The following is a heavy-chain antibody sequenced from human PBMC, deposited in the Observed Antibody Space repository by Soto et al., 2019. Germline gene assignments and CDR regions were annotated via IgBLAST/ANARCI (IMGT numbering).Heavy chain of an antibody. CDR2: IIPIFGTA. D-gene: IGHD4-4*01. CDR3: ASTTVTKFEPRPRGMDV. J-gene: IGHJ6*02. V-gene: IGHV1-69*01. Sequence: QVQLVQSGAEVKKPGSSVKVSCKASGGTFSSYAISWVRQAPGQGLEWMGGIIPIFGTANYAQKFQGRVTITADESTSTAYMELSSLRSEDTAVYYCASTTVTKFEPRPRGMDVWGQGTTVTVSS. CDR1: GGTFSSYA.